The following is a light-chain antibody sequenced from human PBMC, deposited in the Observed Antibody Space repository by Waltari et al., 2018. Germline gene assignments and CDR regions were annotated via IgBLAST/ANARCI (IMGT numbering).Light chain of an antibody. V-gene: IGKV4-1*01. CDR2: WAS. CDR3: QQYYSTPLT. CDR1: QGVLYSSNNKNY. Sequence: DIVMTQSPDSLAVSLGERATINCKSIQGVLYSSNNKNYLAWYQQKPGQPPKLLIYWASTRESGVPDRFSGSGSGTDFTLTISSLQAADVAVYYCQQYYSTPLTFGGGTKVEIK. J-gene: IGKJ4*01.